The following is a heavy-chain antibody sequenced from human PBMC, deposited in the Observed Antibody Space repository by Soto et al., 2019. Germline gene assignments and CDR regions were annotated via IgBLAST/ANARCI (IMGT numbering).Heavy chain of an antibody. D-gene: IGHD6-13*01. J-gene: IGHJ4*02. CDR3: VHRRAIIATAGSFNY. CDR2: IYGDGDE. V-gene: IGHV2-5*02. Sequence: QITLKESGPMLVKPTQTLTLTCTFSGFSLTTSDVGVGWIRQPPGKALEWLALIYGDGDEHYSPSLKSRLTITKDNSKKQVGLKMTNMDPVDTATYYCVHRRAIIATAGSFNYWGQGTLVTVSS. CDR1: GFSLTTSDVG.